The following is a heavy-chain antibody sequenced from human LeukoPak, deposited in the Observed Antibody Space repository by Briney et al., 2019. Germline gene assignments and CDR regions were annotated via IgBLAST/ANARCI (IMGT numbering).Heavy chain of an antibody. CDR1: GYSFTNYW. D-gene: IGHD6-13*01. CDR2: IYPGDSDT. J-gene: IGHJ4*02. V-gene: IGHV5-51*01. CDR3: ARGYRSSWYPWDY. Sequence: PGESLRISCKGSGYSFTNYWIGWVRQMPGKGLEWMGIIYPGDSDTRYSPSFQGQVTISADKSISTAYLQWSSLKASDSAMYYCARGYRSSWYPWDYWGQGTLVTVSS.